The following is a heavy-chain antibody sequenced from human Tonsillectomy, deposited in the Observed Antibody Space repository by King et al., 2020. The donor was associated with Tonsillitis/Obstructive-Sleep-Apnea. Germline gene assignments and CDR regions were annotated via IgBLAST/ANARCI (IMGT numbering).Heavy chain of an antibody. Sequence: VQLQQWGAGLLKPSETLSLTCAVYGGSFSGYYWSWIRQPPGKGLEWIGEINHSGSTNYNPSLKSRVTISVDTSKNQFSLKLSSVTAADTAVYYCARLRSGIMVRGAGTPHNWFDPWGQGTLVTVSS. J-gene: IGHJ5*02. CDR2: INHSGST. V-gene: IGHV4-34*01. CDR3: ARLRSGIMVRGAGTPHNWFDP. CDR1: GGSFSGYY. D-gene: IGHD3-10*01.